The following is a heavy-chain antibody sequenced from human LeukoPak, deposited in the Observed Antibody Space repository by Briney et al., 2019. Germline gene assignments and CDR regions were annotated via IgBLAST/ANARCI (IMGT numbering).Heavy chain of an antibody. CDR2: VTSKTNRYAT. CDR3: AAGLTLVRGGTFDI. D-gene: IGHD3-10*01. CDR1: GFTFSGFI. V-gene: IGHV3-73*01. Sequence: QPGGSLRLSCAASGFTFSGFIIRWVRGAPGGGVEWIGRVTSKTNRYATAYAASAKGRFTVPREDSKKTAYLQMNSLKTEDTAVDYCAAGLTLVRGGTFDIWGQETMVIVSS. J-gene: IGHJ3*02.